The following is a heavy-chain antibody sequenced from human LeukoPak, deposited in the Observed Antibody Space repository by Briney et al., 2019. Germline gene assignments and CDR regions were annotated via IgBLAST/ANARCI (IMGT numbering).Heavy chain of an antibody. CDR1: GFTFDDYA. J-gene: IGHJ4*02. V-gene: IGHV3-9*01. Sequence: GGSLRLSCAASGFTFDDYAMDWVRQAPGKGLEWVSGISWNSGSIGYADSVKGRFTISRDNAKNSLYLQMNSLRAEDTALYYCAKDIGMATTDYFDYWGQGTLVTVSS. D-gene: IGHD5-24*01. CDR3: AKDIGMATTDYFDY. CDR2: ISWNSGSI.